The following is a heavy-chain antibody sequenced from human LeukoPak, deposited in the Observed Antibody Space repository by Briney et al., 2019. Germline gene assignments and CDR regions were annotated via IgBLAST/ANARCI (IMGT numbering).Heavy chain of an antibody. CDR2: ISGSGSST. CDR3: AKAFDDYFFDY. CDR1: GFTFSSYA. Sequence: PGGSLRLSCAASGFTFSSYAMSWVRQAPGKGLEWVSVISGSGSSTYYAESVKGRFTISRDNSKNTLYLQMNSLRAEDTATYYCAKAFDDYFFDYWGQGTLVTVSS. D-gene: IGHD2-21*02. J-gene: IGHJ4*02. V-gene: IGHV3-23*01.